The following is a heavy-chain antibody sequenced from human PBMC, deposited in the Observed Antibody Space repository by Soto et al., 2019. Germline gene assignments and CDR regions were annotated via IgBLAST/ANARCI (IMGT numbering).Heavy chain of an antibody. CDR3: ARDAGEYDFWSGYSYYYGMDV. V-gene: IGHV4-4*07. CDR2: IYTSGST. Sequence: PSATLSLTCTVSGGSISSYYWSWIRQPAGEGLEWIGRIYTSGSTNYNPSLKSRVTMSVDTSKNQFSLKLSSVTAADTAVYYCARDAGEYDFWSGYSYYYGMDVWGQGTTVTVSS. CDR1: GGSISSYY. J-gene: IGHJ6*02. D-gene: IGHD3-3*01.